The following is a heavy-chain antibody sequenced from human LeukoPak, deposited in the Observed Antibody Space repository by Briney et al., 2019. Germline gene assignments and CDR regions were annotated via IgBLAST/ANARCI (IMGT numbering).Heavy chain of an antibody. CDR2: ISGSGCST. Sequence: GSLTLSCAASGFTFSSYAMSWVRQAPGKGLEWVSAISGSGCSTYYADSVKGRFTISRDNSKNTLYLQMNSLRAEDTAVYYCAKDGARGGYYDSSGYSYWGQGTLVTVSS. CDR1: GFTFSSYA. D-gene: IGHD3-22*01. J-gene: IGHJ4*02. V-gene: IGHV3-23*01. CDR3: AKDGARGGYYDSSGYSY.